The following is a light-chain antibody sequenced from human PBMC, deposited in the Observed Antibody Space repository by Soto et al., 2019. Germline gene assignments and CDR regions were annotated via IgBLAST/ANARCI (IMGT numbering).Light chain of an antibody. V-gene: IGKV3-20*01. CDR1: QSVSSSY. J-gene: IGKJ1*01. CDR3: KQYGSSLTWT. CDR2: GAS. Sequence: IVLTQSPGTLSLSPGERATLSCRASQSVSSSYLAWYQQKPGQAPRLLIYGASSRATGIPDRFSGSGSGTDFTLTISRLEPEDFAVYYCKQYGSSLTWTFGQGTKVEIK.